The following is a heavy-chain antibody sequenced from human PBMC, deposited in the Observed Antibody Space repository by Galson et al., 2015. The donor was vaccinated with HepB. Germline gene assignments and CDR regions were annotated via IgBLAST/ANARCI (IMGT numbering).Heavy chain of an antibody. J-gene: IGHJ6*02. CDR2: IKEDGSEK. V-gene: IGHV3-7*05. CDR3: ARVKRGEWYSFYYYGMDV. Sequence: SLRLSCAASEFILSMYWMNWVRQAPGKGLEWVANIKEDGSEKSYVDSVKGRFTIARDNAKNPLYLQMNSLRAEDTAVYYCARVKRGEWYSFYYYGMDVWGRGTTVTVSS. D-gene: IGHD3-10*01. CDR1: EFILSMYW.